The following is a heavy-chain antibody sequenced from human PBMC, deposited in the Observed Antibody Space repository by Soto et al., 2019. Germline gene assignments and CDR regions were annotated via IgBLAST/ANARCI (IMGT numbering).Heavy chain of an antibody. D-gene: IGHD3-3*01. V-gene: IGHV3-23*01. CDR2: FSGSGGST. Sequence: EVQLLESGGGLVQPGGSLRLSCAASGFTVSSSVMSWVRQAPGKGLEWVSSFSGSGGSTYYADSVKGRFTLSRDNSKNTLYLQMDSLRAEDTAVYYCAKDTTSYDFWSGYSHYWGQVTLVTVSS. J-gene: IGHJ4*02. CDR1: GFTVSSSV. CDR3: AKDTTSYDFWSGYSHY.